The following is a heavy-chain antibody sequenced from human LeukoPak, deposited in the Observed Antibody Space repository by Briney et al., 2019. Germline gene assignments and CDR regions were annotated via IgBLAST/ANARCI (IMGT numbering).Heavy chain of an antibody. CDR1: GGTFSSYT. J-gene: IGHJ5*02. CDR2: IIPMLGIA. Sequence: SVKVSCEASGGTFSSYTISWVRQAPGQGLEWMGRIIPMLGIANYAQKFQGRVTITADKSTSTAYMELSSLRSEDTAVYYCATPTKEAPWGQGTLVTVSS. CDR3: ATPTKEAP. V-gene: IGHV1-69*02.